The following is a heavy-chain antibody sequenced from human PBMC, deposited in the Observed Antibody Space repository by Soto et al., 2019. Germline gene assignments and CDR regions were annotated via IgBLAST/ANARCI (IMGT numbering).Heavy chain of an antibody. CDR1: GFNFNNYA. J-gene: IGHJ4*02. Sequence: PGGSLRLSCAASGFNFNNYAMHWVRQAPGKGLEWVAIISPDGSNENYADSVKGRFTISRDNSKNTVYLQMNSLTAEDTGVYHCQRLGGDCFPPLDYWGRGTLVTVSS. CDR3: QRLGGDCFPPLDY. V-gene: IGHV3-30-3*01. D-gene: IGHD2-21*01. CDR2: ISPDGSNE.